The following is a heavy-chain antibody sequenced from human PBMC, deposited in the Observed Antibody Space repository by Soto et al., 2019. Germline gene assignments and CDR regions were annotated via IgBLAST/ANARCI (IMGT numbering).Heavy chain of an antibody. J-gene: IGHJ5*02. Sequence: PSEFLSLTCTASGDSINTEYYWSCFRQPPGNGREWIGHIYYSGGTFYSPSLKSRLALSVDTSKNRFSLRLSSVTAADTAVYYCARDTAAKYSDSHSYYPHLDPWGQGTLVTVSS. CDR2: IYYSGGT. V-gene: IGHV4-30-4*01. CDR1: GDSINTEYY. CDR3: ARDTAAKYSDSHSYYPHLDP. D-gene: IGHD3-22*01.